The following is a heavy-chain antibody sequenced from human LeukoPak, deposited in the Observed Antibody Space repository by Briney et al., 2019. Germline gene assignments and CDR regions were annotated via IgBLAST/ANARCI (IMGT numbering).Heavy chain of an antibody. J-gene: IGHJ3*02. CDR3: AREREGYSSGWYPDAFDI. V-gene: IGHV4-39*07. CDR2: IYYSGST. Sequence: SETLSLTCTVSGGSISSSSYYWGWIRQPPGKGLEWIGSIYYSGSTYYNPSLKSRVTMSVDTSKNQFSLKLSSVTAADTAVYYCAREREGYSSGWYPDAFDIWGQGTMVTVSS. CDR1: GGSISSSSYY. D-gene: IGHD6-19*01.